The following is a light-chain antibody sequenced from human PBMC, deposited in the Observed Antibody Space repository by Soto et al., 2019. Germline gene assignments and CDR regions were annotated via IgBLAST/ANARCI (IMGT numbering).Light chain of an antibody. J-gene: IGKJ4*01. V-gene: IGKV2-24*01. CDR2: KIS. CDR1: QSLVHSDGNTN. CDR3: MQSTQVPLT. Sequence: DIVLTQTPLSSPVTLGQPASISCRSSQSLVHSDGNTNLSWLQQRPGQPPRLLIYKISNLLSGVPDRFSGSGAGTDFTLKISRVEAEDVGVYYCMQSTQVPLTFGGGTKVEIK.